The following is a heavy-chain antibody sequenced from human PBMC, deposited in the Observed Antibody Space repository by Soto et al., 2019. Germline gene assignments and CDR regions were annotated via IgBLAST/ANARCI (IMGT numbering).Heavy chain of an antibody. Sequence: QVQLVESGGGVVQPGRSLRLSCAASGFTFSSYGMHWVRQAPGKGLEWVAIIWYDGSEEYYSDSVKGRFIISRDNSKNTLYLQMNSLRGEDTAVYHCARFIGYCSGGRCQGTYLDYWGQGTLVTVSS. V-gene: IGHV3-33*01. CDR2: IWYDGSEE. CDR1: GFTFSSYG. J-gene: IGHJ4*02. CDR3: ARFIGYCSGGRCQGTYLDY. D-gene: IGHD2-15*01.